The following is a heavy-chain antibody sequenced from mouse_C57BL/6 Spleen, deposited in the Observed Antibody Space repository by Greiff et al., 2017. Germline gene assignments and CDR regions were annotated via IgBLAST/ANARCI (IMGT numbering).Heavy chain of an antibody. V-gene: IGHV1-69*01. CDR2: IDPSDSYT. D-gene: IGHD3-3*01. CDR1: GYTFTSYW. J-gene: IGHJ1*03. Sequence: QVQLQQPGAELVMPGASVKLSCKASGYTFTSYWMHWVKQRPGQGLEWIGEIDPSDSYTNYNQKFKGKSTLTVDKSSSTAYMQLSSLTSEDSAVYYCARGRDHFDVWGTGTTVTVSS. CDR3: ARGRDHFDV.